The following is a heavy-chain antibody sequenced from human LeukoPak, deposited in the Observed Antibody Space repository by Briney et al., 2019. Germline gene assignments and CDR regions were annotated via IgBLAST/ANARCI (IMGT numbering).Heavy chain of an antibody. Sequence: SETLSLTCTVPGGSISSYYWSWIRQPPGKGLEWIGYIYYSGSTNYNPSLKSRVTISVDTSKNQFSLKLSSVTAADTAVYYCARGIRDGYNYVPFDYWGQGTLVTVSS. CDR1: GGSISSYY. D-gene: IGHD5-24*01. V-gene: IGHV4-59*01. CDR2: IYYSGST. CDR3: ARGIRDGYNYVPFDY. J-gene: IGHJ4*02.